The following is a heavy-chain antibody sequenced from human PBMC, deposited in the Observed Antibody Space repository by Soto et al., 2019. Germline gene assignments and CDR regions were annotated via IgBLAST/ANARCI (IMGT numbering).Heavy chain of an antibody. D-gene: IGHD1-1*01. J-gene: IGHJ1*01. CDR2: IIPILGTT. CDR3: ASGGRAGYKN. Sequence: QVQLEQSGAEVKKPGSSVKVSCKTSGDTFSSYALAWVRQAPGQGLQWMGGIIPILGTTKYAQKFQDRVMFTADEVTSTVYMELSSLGSEDTAIYYCASGGRAGYKNWGQGTLVTVSS. V-gene: IGHV1-69*01. CDR1: GDTFSSYA.